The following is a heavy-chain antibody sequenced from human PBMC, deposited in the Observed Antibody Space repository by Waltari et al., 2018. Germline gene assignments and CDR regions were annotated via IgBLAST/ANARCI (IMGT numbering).Heavy chain of an antibody. V-gene: IGHV4-38-2*01. D-gene: IGHD3-3*01. Sequence: QVQLQESGPGLVTPSETLSLTCAVSGYSISSGYYWGWIRQPPGKGLEWIGSIYHSGSTYYNPSLKSRVTISVDTSKNQFSLKLSSVTAADTAVYYCASGGYFDYWGQGTLVTVSS. J-gene: IGHJ4*02. CDR2: IYHSGST. CDR1: GYSISSGYY. CDR3: ASGGYFDY.